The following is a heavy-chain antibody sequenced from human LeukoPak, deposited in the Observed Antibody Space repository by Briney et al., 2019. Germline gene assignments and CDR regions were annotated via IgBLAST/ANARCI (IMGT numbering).Heavy chain of an antibody. CDR3: AADLGYCSGGRCHLDY. CDR2: INPNSGGT. V-gene: IGHV1-2*02. J-gene: IGHJ4*02. D-gene: IGHD2-15*01. CDR1: GYTFTGQY. Sequence: ASVKVSCKTSGYTFTGQYLHWVRQAPGQGLEWMGWINPNSGGTKSAQKFQGRVIMTRDTSISTAYMELRSLRSEDTAVYYCAADLGYCSGGRCHLDYWGQGTLVTVSS.